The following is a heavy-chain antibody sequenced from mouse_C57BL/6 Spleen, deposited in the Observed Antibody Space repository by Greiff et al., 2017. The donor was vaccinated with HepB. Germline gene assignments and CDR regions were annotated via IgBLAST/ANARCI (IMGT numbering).Heavy chain of an antibody. CDR2: ISSGGSYT. D-gene: IGHD1-1*01. V-gene: IGHV5-6*01. J-gene: IGHJ3*01. CDR1: GFTFSSYG. CDR3: ARHGDYGSSSWFAY. Sequence: EVKLMESGGDLVKPGGSLKLSCAASGFTFSSYGMSWVRQTPDKRLEWVATISSGGSYTYYPDSVKGRFTIYRDNAKNTVYLQMSSLKSEDTAMYYCARHGDYGSSSWFAYWGQGTLVTVSA.